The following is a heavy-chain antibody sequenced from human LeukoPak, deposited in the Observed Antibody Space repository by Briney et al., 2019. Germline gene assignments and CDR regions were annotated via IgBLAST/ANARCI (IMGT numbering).Heavy chain of an antibody. CDR1: GFTFSICA. V-gene: IGHV3-30-3*01. J-gene: IGHJ4*02. CDR2: ISYDGNNR. CDR3: ARDWTGDY. D-gene: IGHD3/OR15-3a*01. Sequence: GGSLRLSCAASGFTFSICAMHWVRQAPGKGLEWVALISYDGNNRYYADSVKGRFTISRDNSKNTLYLQMNSLRAEDTAVYYCARDWTGDYWGQGTLVTVSS.